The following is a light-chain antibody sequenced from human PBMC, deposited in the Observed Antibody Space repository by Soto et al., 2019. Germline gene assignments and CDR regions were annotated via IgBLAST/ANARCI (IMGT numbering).Light chain of an antibody. V-gene: IGLV4-69*01. J-gene: IGLJ3*02. CDR2: VNNDGSH. CDR3: QTWGTGILV. Sequence: QLVLTQSPSASASLGASVKLTCTLSSGHSSYAIAWHQQQPEKGPRYLMKVNNDGSHSKGDGIPDRFSGSSSGTERYLTISSLQSEDEADYYCQTWGTGILVFGGGTKVTVL. CDR1: SGHSSYA.